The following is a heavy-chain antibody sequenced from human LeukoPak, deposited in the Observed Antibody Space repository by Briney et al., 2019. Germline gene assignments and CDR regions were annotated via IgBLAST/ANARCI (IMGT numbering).Heavy chain of an antibody. Sequence: ASETLSLTCVVSGDSISSAAYSWSWIRQPPGKGLEWIDYIFHTGSTFYNPSLKSRVTISVDNSKNQFSLRLTSVTAADTAVYYCARETRITGTSGVDYWGQGTLVTVSS. CDR2: IFHTGST. J-gene: IGHJ4*02. CDR1: GDSISSAAYS. CDR3: ARETRITGTSGVDY. D-gene: IGHD1-7*01. V-gene: IGHV4-30-2*01.